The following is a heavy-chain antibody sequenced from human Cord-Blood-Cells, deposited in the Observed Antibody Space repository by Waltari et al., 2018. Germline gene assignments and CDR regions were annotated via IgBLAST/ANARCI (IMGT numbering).Heavy chain of an antibody. CDR3: ARLIVGDIVVVPAAIDY. Sequence: QLQLQESGPGLVKPSETLSLTCTVSGGSISSSSYYWGWIRQPPGKGLEWIGGIYYSGRTYYSPSLKSRVTISVDTSKNQFSLKLSSVTAADTAVYYCARLIVGDIVVVPAAIDYWGQGTLVTVSS. CDR1: GGSISSSSYY. CDR2: IYYSGRT. D-gene: IGHD2-2*02. V-gene: IGHV4-39*01. J-gene: IGHJ4*02.